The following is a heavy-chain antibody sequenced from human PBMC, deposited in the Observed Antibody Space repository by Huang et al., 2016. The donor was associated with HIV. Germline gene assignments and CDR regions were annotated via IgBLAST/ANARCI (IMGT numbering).Heavy chain of an antibody. V-gene: IGHV1-8*03. CDR3: ARARGYYYDGSGFYSRYYFDY. J-gene: IGHJ4*02. CDR2: MNPNSGNT. Sequence: QVQLVQSGAEVRKPGDSVKVSCKASGFPLTNYDFNWVRKATGQGLEWMGLMNPNSGNTGDAHKFQGQVTITRNTSINTAYMELSSLGSEDTAVYYCARARGYYYDGSGFYSRYYFDYWGQGTLVTVSS. D-gene: IGHD3-22*01. CDR1: GFPLTNYD.